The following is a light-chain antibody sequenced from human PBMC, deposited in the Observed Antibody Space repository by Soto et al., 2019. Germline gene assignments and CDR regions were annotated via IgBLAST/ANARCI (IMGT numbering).Light chain of an antibody. CDR3: QQYGSSPIT. J-gene: IGKJ5*01. CDR1: QSVSSNY. CDR2: GAS. Sequence: EIVLTQSPGTLSLSPGETATLSCRASQSVSSNYLAWYQHNPGQAPRLLIYGASSRATAIPDRFSGSGSGTDFTLTVSRLEPEDFVVYYCQQYGSSPITFGQGTRLEIK. V-gene: IGKV3-20*01.